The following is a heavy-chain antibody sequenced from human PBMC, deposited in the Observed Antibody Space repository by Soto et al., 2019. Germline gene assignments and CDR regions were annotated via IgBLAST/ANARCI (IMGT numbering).Heavy chain of an antibody. CDR1: GYSFTGYS. CDR3: ARGLLLELPSPYFDY. Sequence: GASVKVSCKASGYSFTGYSMHWVRQAPGQGLEWMGWINPKNGATNYARKFPGWVTMIRDTSISTVYMELRNLKSEDTAVYYCARGLLLELPSPYFDYWGQGTLVTVSS. V-gene: IGHV1-2*04. J-gene: IGHJ4*02. CDR2: INPKNGAT. D-gene: IGHD1-7*01.